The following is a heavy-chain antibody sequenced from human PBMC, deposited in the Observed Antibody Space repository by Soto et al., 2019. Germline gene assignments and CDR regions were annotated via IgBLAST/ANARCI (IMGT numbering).Heavy chain of an antibody. Sequence: GGSRRLSCAASGFTFSNAGMSWVRQAPGKGLEWVGRIKSKTDGGTTDYAAPVKGRFTISRDDSKNTLYLQMNSLKTEDTAVYYCTTEGVLPPGIAAAGATYGMDVWGQGTTVTVSS. D-gene: IGHD6-13*01. CDR2: IKSKTDGGTT. J-gene: IGHJ6*02. CDR3: TTEGVLPPGIAAAGATYGMDV. V-gene: IGHV3-15*01. CDR1: GFTFSNAG.